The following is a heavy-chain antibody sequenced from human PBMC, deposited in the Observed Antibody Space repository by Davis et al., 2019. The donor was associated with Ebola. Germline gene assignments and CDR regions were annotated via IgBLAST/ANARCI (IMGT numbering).Heavy chain of an antibody. CDR1: GGSFSGYY. V-gene: IGHV4-34*01. Sequence: SETLSLTCAVYGGSFSGYYWSWIRQPPGKGLEWIGAINHSGSTNYNPSLKSRVTISVDTSKNQFSLKLSSVTAADTAVYYCARDRPRYFDLWGRGTLVTVSS. CDR3: ARDRPRYFDL. CDR2: INHSGST. J-gene: IGHJ2*01.